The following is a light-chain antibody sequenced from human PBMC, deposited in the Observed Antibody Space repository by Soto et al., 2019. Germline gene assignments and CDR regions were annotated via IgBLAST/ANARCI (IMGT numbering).Light chain of an antibody. J-gene: IGKJ2*01. CDR1: QSVSSNY. CDR2: GAS. V-gene: IGKV3-20*01. CDR3: QQYGTSPYT. Sequence: EFVLTQSPATLSLSPGERATLSCRASQSVSSNYLAWYQQKPGQPPRLLIYGASNRATDIPDRFSGSGSGTDFTLTISRLEPEDFAVYYCQQYGTSPYTFGQGTKLEIK.